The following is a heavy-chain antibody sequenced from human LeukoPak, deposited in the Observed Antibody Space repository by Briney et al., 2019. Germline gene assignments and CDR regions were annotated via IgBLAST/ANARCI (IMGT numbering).Heavy chain of an antibody. CDR3: AREAGTVTTTGGGFDP. D-gene: IGHD4-17*01. CDR1: GFTFSSYS. CDR2: ISSSSSTI. J-gene: IGHJ5*02. Sequence: GGSLRLSCAASGFTFSSYSMNWVRQAPGKGLEWVSYISSSSSTIYYADSVKGRFTISRDNAKNSLYLQMNSLRAEDTAVYYCAREAGTVTTTGGGFDPWGQGTLVTVSS. V-gene: IGHV3-48*01.